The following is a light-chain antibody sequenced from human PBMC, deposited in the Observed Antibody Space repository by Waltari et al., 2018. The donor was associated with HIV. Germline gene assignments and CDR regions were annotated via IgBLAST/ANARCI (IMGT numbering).Light chain of an antibody. J-gene: IGLJ3*02. Sequence: QSALTQPASVSGSPGQSITISCTGTSSDVGGYNYVFWYQQHPGKAPKLMIYDVTNRPSGVSNRFSGSKSGNTASLTISGLQLEDEADYYCSSYTSSSTWVFGGGTKLTVL. CDR3: SSYTSSSTWV. CDR2: DVT. V-gene: IGLV2-14*03. CDR1: SSDVGGYNY.